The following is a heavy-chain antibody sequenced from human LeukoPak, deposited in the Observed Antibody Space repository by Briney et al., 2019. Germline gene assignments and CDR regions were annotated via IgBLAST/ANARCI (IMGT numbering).Heavy chain of an antibody. CDR2: IWYDGSNK. Sequence: GGSLRLSCAASGFTFSSYGMHWVRQAPGKGLEWVAVIWYDGSNKYYADSVKGRFTISRDNSKNTLYLQMNSLRAEDTAVYYCARDPLSSGTPFDYWGQGTLVTVSP. D-gene: IGHD6-19*01. CDR3: ARDPLSSGTPFDY. J-gene: IGHJ4*02. CDR1: GFTFSSYG. V-gene: IGHV3-33*01.